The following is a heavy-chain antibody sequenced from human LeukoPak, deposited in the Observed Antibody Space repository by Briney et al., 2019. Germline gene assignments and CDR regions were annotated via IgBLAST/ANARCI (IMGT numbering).Heavy chain of an antibody. CDR3: AKGFHYYDSSGYYATGRIDY. CDR2: ISSSSSYI. D-gene: IGHD3-22*01. CDR1: GFTFSSYS. J-gene: IGHJ4*02. V-gene: IGHV3-21*04. Sequence: GSLRLSCAASGFTFSSYSMNWVRQAPGKGLEWVSSISSSSSYIYYADSVKGRFTISRDNAKNSLYLQMNSLRAEDTALYYCAKGFHYYDSSGYYATGRIDYWGQGTLVTVSS.